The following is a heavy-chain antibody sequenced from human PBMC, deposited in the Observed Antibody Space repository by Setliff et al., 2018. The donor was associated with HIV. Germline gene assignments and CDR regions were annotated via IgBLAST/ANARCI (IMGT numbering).Heavy chain of an antibody. V-gene: IGHV2-5*01. CDR3: AHTFTDYWYFDV. Sequence: KSGPTLVNPTQTLTLTCSSSGFSLSATGVGAAWIRQPPGKALEWLALIHWNDNKLYSPSLNRRLTITKDTSKNQVKLTMANLDPVDTATFYCAHTFTDYWYFDVWGRGTLVTVSS. J-gene: IGHJ2*01. D-gene: IGHD2-8*02. CDR2: IHWNDNK. CDR1: GFSLSATGVG.